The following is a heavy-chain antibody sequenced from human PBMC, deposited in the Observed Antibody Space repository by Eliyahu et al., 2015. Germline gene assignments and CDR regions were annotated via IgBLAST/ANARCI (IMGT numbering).Heavy chain of an antibody. V-gene: IGHV3-30*04. CDR2: ISYDGSQK. Sequence: QVQLVESGGGVVQPGRSLRLSCAASGFXFRTFTLHWVRQTPGKGLEGVAVISYDGSQKTYADSMKGRFTISRDNSKNTLYLQMNSLRADDTAVYYCARAETSRWHYFDNWGQGTLVTVSS. CDR1: GFXFRTFT. CDR3: ARAETSRWHYFDN. J-gene: IGHJ4*02. D-gene: IGHD2-15*01.